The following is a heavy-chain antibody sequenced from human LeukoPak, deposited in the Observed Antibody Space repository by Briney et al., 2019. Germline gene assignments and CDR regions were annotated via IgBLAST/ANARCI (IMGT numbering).Heavy chain of an antibody. J-gene: IGHJ4*02. D-gene: IGHD5-12*01. V-gene: IGHV4-39*07. Sequence: SETLSLTCTVSGGSISSSSYYWGWIRQPPGKGLEWIGSIYYSGSTYYNPSLKSRVTISVDTSKNQFSLKLSSVTAADTAVYYCARVGYSGYDNRGASDYWGQGTLVTVSS. CDR2: IYYSGST. CDR1: GGSISSSSYY. CDR3: ARVGYSGYDNRGASDY.